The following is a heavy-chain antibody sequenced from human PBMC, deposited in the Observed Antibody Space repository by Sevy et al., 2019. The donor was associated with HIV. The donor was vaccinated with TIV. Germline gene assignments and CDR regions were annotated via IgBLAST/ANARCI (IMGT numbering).Heavy chain of an antibody. J-gene: IGHJ3*01. CDR1: GFTSTPYA. V-gene: IGHV3-23*01. D-gene: IGHD3-22*01. CDR3: AKDRYYCDSSGYYYHHDAFDV. Sequence: GGSLRLSCATSGFTSTPYAVAWVRQAPGKGLEWVAAISGSGAITYYADSRKARLIISRDRTNNTVYLQMKRLRAEDTALYYCAKDRYYCDSSGYYYHHDAFDVWGRGTMVTVSS. CDR2: ISGSGAIT.